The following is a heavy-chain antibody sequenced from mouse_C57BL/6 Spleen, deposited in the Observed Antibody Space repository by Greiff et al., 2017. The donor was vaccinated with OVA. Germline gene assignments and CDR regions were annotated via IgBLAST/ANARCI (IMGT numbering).Heavy chain of an antibody. CDR1: GYTFTSYW. Sequence: VQLQQSGAELVKPGASVKLSCKASGYTFTSYWMHWVKQRPGQGLEWIGMIHPNSGSTNYNEKFKSKATLTVDKSSSTAYMQLSSLTSEDSAVYYCARGYSNPYYYAMDYWGQGTSVTVSS. CDR2: IHPNSGST. D-gene: IGHD2-5*01. J-gene: IGHJ4*01. V-gene: IGHV1-64*01. CDR3: ARGYSNPYYYAMDY.